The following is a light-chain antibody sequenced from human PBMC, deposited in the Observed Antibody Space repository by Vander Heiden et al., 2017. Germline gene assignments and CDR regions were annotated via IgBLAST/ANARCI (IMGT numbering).Light chain of an antibody. Sequence: EIAMTQSPATLSVSPGERATLPCRASQSVSSNLAWYQQKPGQAPRLLIYGASTRATGIPARFSISGSGTEFTLTISSLQSEDFAVYYCQQYNNWRRTFGQGTKVEIK. CDR3: QQYNNWRRT. CDR2: GAS. V-gene: IGKV3-15*01. CDR1: QSVSSN. J-gene: IGKJ1*01.